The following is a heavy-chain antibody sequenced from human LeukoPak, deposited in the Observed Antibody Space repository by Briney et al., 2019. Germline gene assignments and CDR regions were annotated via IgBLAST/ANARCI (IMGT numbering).Heavy chain of an antibody. Sequence: GGSLRLSCAASGFTFDDYGMSWVRQAPGKGLEWVSGINWNGGNTDYADSVKGRFTISRDNAKNSLYLQMNSLRAEDTAVYYCAKELGRDSSGWYTTTGNAFDIWGQGTMVTVSS. J-gene: IGHJ3*02. CDR2: INWNGGNT. CDR3: AKELGRDSSGWYTTTGNAFDI. CDR1: GFTFDDYG. D-gene: IGHD6-19*01. V-gene: IGHV3-20*04.